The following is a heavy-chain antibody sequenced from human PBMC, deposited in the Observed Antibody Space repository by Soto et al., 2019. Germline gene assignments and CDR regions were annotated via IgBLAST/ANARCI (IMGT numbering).Heavy chain of an antibody. D-gene: IGHD3-16*01. V-gene: IGHV3-7*05. Sequence: ELVESGGGSVQPGGSLKLSCAASGFMFVNYWMNWVRQAPGKGLEWVANINVDGSEKYFVDSVRGRFTISRDNAKNSVYLQMNSLRGEDAAVYYCARDRMGGTLDIWGQGTLVTVSS. CDR2: INVDGSEK. J-gene: IGHJ3*02. CDR1: GFMFVNYW. CDR3: ARDRMGGTLDI.